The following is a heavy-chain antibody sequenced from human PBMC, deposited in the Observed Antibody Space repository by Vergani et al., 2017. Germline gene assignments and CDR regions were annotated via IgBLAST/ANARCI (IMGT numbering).Heavy chain of an antibody. J-gene: IGHJ6*03. CDR1: GFTFSSYAM. CDR2: IYHSGST. V-gene: IGHV4-4*02. Sequence: VQLLESGGGLVQPGGSLRLSCAASGFTFSSYAMSWVRLAPGKGLEWIGEIYHSGSTNYNPSLKSRVTISVDTSKNQFSLKLSSVTAADTAVYYCARGRKNGYCSSTSCYAGFYYMDVWGKGTTVTVSS. CDR3: ARGRKNGYCSSTSCYAGFYYMDV. D-gene: IGHD2-2*01.